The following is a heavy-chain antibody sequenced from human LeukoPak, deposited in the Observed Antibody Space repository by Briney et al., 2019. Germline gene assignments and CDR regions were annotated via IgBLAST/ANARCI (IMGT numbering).Heavy chain of an antibody. J-gene: IGHJ4*02. Sequence: SETLSLTCTVSGVSISSYYWSWIRQSPGRGLEWIGYIFYSGSTNYNPSLKSRVTISVDTSKNQFSLKLTSVTAADTAVYYCARSRAYDYHFDNWGQGTLVTVSS. D-gene: IGHD5-12*01. CDR1: GVSISSYY. CDR2: IFYSGST. V-gene: IGHV4-59*01. CDR3: ARSRAYDYHFDN.